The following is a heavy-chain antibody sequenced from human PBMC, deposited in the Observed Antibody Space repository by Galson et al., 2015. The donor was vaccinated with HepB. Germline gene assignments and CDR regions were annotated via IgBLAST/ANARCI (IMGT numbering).Heavy chain of an antibody. D-gene: IGHD2-2*02. J-gene: IGHJ5*02. Sequence: QSGAEVKKPGESLRISCKGSGYSFTSYWISWVRQMPGKGLEWMGRIDPSDSYTNYSPSFQGHVTISADKSISTAYLQWSSLKASDTAMYYCARQGGYCSRTSCYTSWFDPWGQGTLVTVSS. V-gene: IGHV5-10-1*01. CDR3: ARQGGYCSRTSCYTSWFDP. CDR1: GYSFTSYW. CDR2: IDPSDSYT.